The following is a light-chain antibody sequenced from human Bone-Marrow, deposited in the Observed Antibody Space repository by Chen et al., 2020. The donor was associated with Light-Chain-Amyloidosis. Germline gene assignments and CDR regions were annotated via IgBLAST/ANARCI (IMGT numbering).Light chain of an antibody. V-gene: IGLV3-25*03. Sequence: SDELTQPPSVSVSPGQTARITCSGDDLTTTYASWYQQQPGQAPVLVIHRDTAGPPGISERFSGSSSGTTATLTISGVQADAEADYHCQSADSSGTYEAIFGGGTKLTVL. CDR3: QSADSSGTYEAI. J-gene: IGLJ2*01. CDR2: RDT. CDR1: DLTTTY.